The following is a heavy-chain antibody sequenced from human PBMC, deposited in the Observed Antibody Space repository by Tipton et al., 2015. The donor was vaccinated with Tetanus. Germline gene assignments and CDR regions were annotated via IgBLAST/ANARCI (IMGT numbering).Heavy chain of an antibody. J-gene: IGHJ4*02. Sequence: TLSLTCTVSGGSISSGGYYWSWIRQHPGKGLEWIGDIYYSGSTYYNPSLKSRVTISVDTSKNQFSLKLNSVTAADTAVYYCAGDQARGARGWNYFDYWGQGTLVTVSP. CDR3: AGDQARGARGWNYFDY. CDR1: GGSISSGGYY. D-gene: IGHD6-6*01. CDR2: IYYSGST. V-gene: IGHV4-31*03.